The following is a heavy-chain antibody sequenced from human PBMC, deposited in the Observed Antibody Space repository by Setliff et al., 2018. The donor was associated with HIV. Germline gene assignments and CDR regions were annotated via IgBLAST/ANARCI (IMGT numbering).Heavy chain of an antibody. CDR1: GGTFNSYV. V-gene: IGHV1-69*13. D-gene: IGHD2-8*01. Sequence: ASVKVSCKASGGTFNSYVISWVRQAPGQGLEWMGGIIPIFGTANNAQKFQGRVTITADESTSTAYMELSSLRSDDTAVYYCARKYCTNGVCYKTGEFDYWGQGTLVTVSS. CDR2: IIPIFGTA. CDR3: ARKYCTNGVCYKTGEFDY. J-gene: IGHJ4*02.